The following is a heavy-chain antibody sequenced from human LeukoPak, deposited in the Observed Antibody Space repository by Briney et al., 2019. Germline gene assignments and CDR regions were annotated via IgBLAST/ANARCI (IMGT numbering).Heavy chain of an antibody. J-gene: IGHJ4*02. V-gene: IGHV3-30*02. CDR1: GFAFSGYG. D-gene: IGHD6-19*01. CDR3: VAIAVAGQFY. Sequence: GGSLRLSCAASGFAFSGYGMHWVRQAPGKGLEWVTYIAYGGSDKFYADSVRGRFTISTDNSKNTLYVLMNSLRVDATATYYSVAIAVAGQFYWGQGCLVTVSS. CDR2: IAYGGSDK.